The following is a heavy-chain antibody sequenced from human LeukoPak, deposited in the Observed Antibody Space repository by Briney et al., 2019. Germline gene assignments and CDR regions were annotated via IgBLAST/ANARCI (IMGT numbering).Heavy chain of an antibody. V-gene: IGHV4-59*08. CDR2: IYYGGRT. CDR1: GDSISSSY. D-gene: IGHD2-2*03. CDR3: AASSVDIVPAGFDY. Sequence: TSETLSLTCTVSGDSISSSYWSWIRQPPGKGPEWIGYIYYGGRTNYNPSLRSRVTISLDTSRHQFSLKLRSVTAADTAVYYCAASSVDIVPAGFDYWGQGILVTVSS. J-gene: IGHJ4*02.